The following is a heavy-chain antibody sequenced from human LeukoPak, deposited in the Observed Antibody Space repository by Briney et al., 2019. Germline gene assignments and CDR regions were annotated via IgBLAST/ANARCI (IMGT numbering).Heavy chain of an antibody. D-gene: IGHD2-15*01. CDR2: ISAYNGNT. J-gene: IGHJ4*02. V-gene: IGHV1-18*01. CDR3: ARGYCSGGSCPGVY. CDR1: GGTFSSYA. Sequence: ASVKVSCKASGGTFSSYAISWVRQAPGQGLEWMGWISAYNGNTNYAQKLQGRVTMTTDTSTSTAYMELRSLRSDDTAVYYCARGYCSGGSCPGVYWGQGTLVTVSS.